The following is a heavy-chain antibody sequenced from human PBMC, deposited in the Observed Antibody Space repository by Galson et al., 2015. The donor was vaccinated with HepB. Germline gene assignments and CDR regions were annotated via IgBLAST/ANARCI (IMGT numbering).Heavy chain of an antibody. D-gene: IGHD3-9*01. CDR3: ARGHILTGYYIVGWFDP. J-gene: IGHJ5*02. CDR1: GGSFSDYS. CDR2: INHGGST. V-gene: IGHV4-34*01. Sequence: TLSLTCGVYGGSFSDYSWSWIRQPPGKGLEWIGDINHGGSTKYNPSLKSRVIFSVDTSKNQFSLKLRSVTAADTAVYYCARGHILTGYYIVGWFDPWGQGTLVTVSS.